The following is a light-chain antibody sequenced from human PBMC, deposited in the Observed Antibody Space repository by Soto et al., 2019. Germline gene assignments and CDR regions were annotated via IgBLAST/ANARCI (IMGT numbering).Light chain of an antibody. J-gene: IGKJ4*02. CDR2: DAS. CDR1: QSVSSY. V-gene: IGKV3-11*01. CDR3: QQRSNPRT. Sequence: EIVLTQSPATLSLSPGERATLSCRASQSVSSYLAWYQQKPGQAPRLLIYDASNRATGIPARFSGSGSGTDYTLTISSLEPEDFAGYYCQQRSNPRTVGGGTKVEIK.